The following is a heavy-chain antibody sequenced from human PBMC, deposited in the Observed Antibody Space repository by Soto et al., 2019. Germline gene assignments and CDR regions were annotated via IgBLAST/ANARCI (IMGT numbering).Heavy chain of an antibody. V-gene: IGHV1-18*01. CDR1: GYTFTSYG. CDR3: ARPVPYYYDSSGYYNDAFDI. CDR2: ISAYNGNT. J-gene: IGHJ3*02. Sequence: ASVKVSCKASGYTFTSYGISWVRQAPGQGLEWMGWISAYNGNTNYAQKLQGRVTMTTDTSTSTAYMELRSLRSDDAAVYYCARPVPYYYDSSGYYNDAFDIWGQGTMVTVS. D-gene: IGHD3-22*01.